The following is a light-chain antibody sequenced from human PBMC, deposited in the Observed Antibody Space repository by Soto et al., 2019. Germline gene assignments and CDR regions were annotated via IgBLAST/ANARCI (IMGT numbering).Light chain of an antibody. V-gene: IGKV3-11*01. CDR2: DAS. J-gene: IGKJ1*01. CDR3: QQRSNSPSWT. Sequence: EIVLTQSPATLSLSPGERATLSCRASQSVSSYLAWYQQKPGQAPRLLIYDASNRASGLPARFSGSGTATDSTLTIRSLEPADFALYYCQQRSNSPSWTFGQGTKVAIK. CDR1: QSVSSY.